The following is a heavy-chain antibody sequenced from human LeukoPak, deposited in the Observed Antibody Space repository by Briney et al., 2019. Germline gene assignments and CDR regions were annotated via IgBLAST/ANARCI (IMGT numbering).Heavy chain of an antibody. Sequence: SETLSLTCSVSGGSISGYYWTWIRQPPGKGLEWIGYIYYSGSTNYNPSLKSRVTISVDTSKNQFSLKLSSVTAADTAVYYCAGEDYSSSWXYWGQGTLVTVSS. J-gene: IGHJ4*02. CDR1: GGSISGYY. V-gene: IGHV4-59*01. CDR3: AGEDYSSSWXY. CDR2: IYYSGST. D-gene: IGHD6-13*01.